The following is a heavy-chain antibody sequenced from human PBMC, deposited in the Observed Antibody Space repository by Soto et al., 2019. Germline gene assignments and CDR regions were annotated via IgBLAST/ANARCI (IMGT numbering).Heavy chain of an antibody. CDR3: AREAYSYGHGTCFDW. Sequence: PGGSLRLSCAASGFTVTSYYMSWFRQAPGKGLEWVSVIYSGGNTNYADSVKGRFTISRDNSKNTLYLQMNSLRGEDTAVYYCAREAYSYGHGTCFDWWGQGTLVSVPS. V-gene: IGHV3-53*01. CDR2: IYSGGNT. CDR1: GFTVTSYY. D-gene: IGHD5-18*01. J-gene: IGHJ4*02.